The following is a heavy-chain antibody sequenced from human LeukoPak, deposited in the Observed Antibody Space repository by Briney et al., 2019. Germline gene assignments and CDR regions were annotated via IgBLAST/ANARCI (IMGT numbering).Heavy chain of an antibody. CDR1: GFTFSSHG. CDR3: ARSATDIVVVPGAFDY. Sequence: GGSLRLSCAASGFTFSSHGMCWVRQAPGRGLEWVSSISIGGDTTYSDSVKGLFTISRDNAKKSLYLQMNSLRAEDTAVYYCARSATDIVVVPGAFDYWGQGTLVTVSS. J-gene: IGHJ4*02. V-gene: IGHV3-69-1*02. CDR2: ISIGGDT. D-gene: IGHD2-2*01.